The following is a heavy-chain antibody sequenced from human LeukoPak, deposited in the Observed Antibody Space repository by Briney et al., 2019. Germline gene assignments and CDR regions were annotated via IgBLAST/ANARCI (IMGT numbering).Heavy chain of an antibody. CDR2: INPSGGST. D-gene: IGHD3-22*01. CDR1: GYTFTSYY. CDR3: ARGSVTLDYDSSGYYYYMDV. J-gene: IGHJ6*03. V-gene: IGHV1-46*01. Sequence: ASVKVSCKASGYTFTSYYMHWVRQAPGQGLEWMGIINPSGGSTSYAQKFQGRVTMTRNTSISTAYMELSSLRSEDTAVYYCARGSVTLDYDSSGYYYYMDVWGKGTTVTVSS.